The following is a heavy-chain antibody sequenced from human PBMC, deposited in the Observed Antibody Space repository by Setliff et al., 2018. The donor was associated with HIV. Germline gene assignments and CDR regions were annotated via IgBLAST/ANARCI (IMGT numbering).Heavy chain of an antibody. CDR1: GFTFYDYD. D-gene: IGHD2-15*01. V-gene: IGHV3-9*03. Sequence: SLKISCTASGFTFYDYDMHWVRQVPGKGLEWVSGIDWNGGGVDYADSVKGRFIISRDNSNNSLFLQMNSLTTDDMALYYCAKGLGSRLAPTRDALWFDPWGQGTQVTVSS. J-gene: IGHJ5*02. CDR3: AKGLGSRLAPTRDALWFDP. CDR2: IDWNGGGV.